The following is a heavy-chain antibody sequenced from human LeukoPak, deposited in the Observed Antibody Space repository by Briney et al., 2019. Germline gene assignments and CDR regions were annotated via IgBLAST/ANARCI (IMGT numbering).Heavy chain of an antibody. J-gene: IGHJ4*02. Sequence: GGSLRLSCAASGFTFSSYAMTWVRQAPGKGLEWVSSISPSGSTTYYADSVKGRFTISRDNSKNTLYLQMNSLRAEDTAVYYCAMDDSSGYYSSYFDYWGQGTLVTVSS. CDR3: AMDDSSGYYSSYFDY. CDR1: GFTFSSYA. CDR2: ISPSGSTT. D-gene: IGHD3-22*01. V-gene: IGHV3-23*01.